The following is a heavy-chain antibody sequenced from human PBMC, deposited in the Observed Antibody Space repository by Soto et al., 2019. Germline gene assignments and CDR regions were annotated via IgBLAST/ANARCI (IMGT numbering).Heavy chain of an antibody. CDR1: GGSINCGNSYS. CDR2: ISHTGRT. J-gene: IGHJ5*02. V-gene: IGHV4-30-2*01. CDR3: ARAVAPYLGTWFDP. D-gene: IGHD3-16*01. Sequence: SETLSLTCAVSGGSINCGNSYSWSWIRQPPGKGLEWIGSISHTGRTSYNPSLKGRVTMSVDKSKNQFSLKLSSVTAADMAVYYCARAVAPYLGTWFDPWGQGTLVTVSS.